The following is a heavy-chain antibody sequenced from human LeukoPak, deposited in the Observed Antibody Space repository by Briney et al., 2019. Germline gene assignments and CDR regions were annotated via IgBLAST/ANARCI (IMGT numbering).Heavy chain of an antibody. J-gene: IGHJ4*02. V-gene: IGHV3-23*01. D-gene: IGHD6-19*01. CDR1: AFTLNSYA. CDR2: ISDSGGSS. Sequence: GASLRLSCAASAFTLNSYAMTWVRQAPGKGLEWVSTISDSGGSSLYADSVKGRFTISRDNSKNTLYLQMNSLRAEDTAVHYCARTSSGWDFDYWGQGTLVTVSS. CDR3: ARTSSGWDFDY.